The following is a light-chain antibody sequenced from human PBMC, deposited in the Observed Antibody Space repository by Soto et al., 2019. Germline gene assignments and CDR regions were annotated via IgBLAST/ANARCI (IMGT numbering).Light chain of an antibody. CDR1: SSDVGIYNF. CDR3: SSFTTSSTWV. CDR2: EVR. V-gene: IGLV2-14*01. Sequence: QSALTQPASVSGSPGQSITISCTGTSSDVGIYNFVSWFQQYPAKAPKLVISEVRNRPSGVSDRFSGSKSGNTASLTISGLQTEDEADYYCSSFTTSSTWVFGGGTKLTVL. J-gene: IGLJ3*02.